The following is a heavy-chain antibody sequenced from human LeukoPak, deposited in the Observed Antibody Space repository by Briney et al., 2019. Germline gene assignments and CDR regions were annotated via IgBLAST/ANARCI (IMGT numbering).Heavy chain of an antibody. J-gene: IGHJ4*02. Sequence: SETLPLTCAVYGGSFTDYYWSWIRQSPGKGLEWIGYIYYTGTSYNPSLKSRVTISADTSKNQFSLKLISVTAADTAVYYCASRKLGNDYWGQGTLVTVSS. CDR2: IYYTGT. V-gene: IGHV4-59*01. CDR3: ASRKLGNDY. D-gene: IGHD7-27*01. CDR1: GGSFTDYY.